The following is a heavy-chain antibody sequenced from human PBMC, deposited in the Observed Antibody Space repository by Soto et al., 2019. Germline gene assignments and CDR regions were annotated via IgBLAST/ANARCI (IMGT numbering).Heavy chain of an antibody. D-gene: IGHD6-19*01. CDR1: GESFSAYI. CDR3: ARGLITGSHYSGGWYYFDS. CDR2: INHRGSA. V-gene: IGHV4-34*01. J-gene: IGHJ4*02. Sequence: QVQLQQSGAGLLKPSETLSLTCAVYGESFSAYIWTWIRQTPGKGLQWIGQINHRGSASYNPSLNTLSPPSVPPSNCHFSLELISVTAADSAVYYCARGLITGSHYSGGWYYFDSWGQGTQVTVSS.